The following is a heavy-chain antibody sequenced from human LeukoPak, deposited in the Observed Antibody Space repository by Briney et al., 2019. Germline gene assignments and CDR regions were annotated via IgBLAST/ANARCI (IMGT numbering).Heavy chain of an antibody. CDR1: GFTFSSYA. J-gene: IGHJ4*02. CDR2: ISGSGGST. Sequence: GESLRLSCAASGFTFSSYAMSWVRQAPGKGLEWVSAISGSGGSTYYADSVKGRFTISRDNSKNTLYLQMNSLRAEDTGVYYCAKAHAVRGVMSRPFDYWGEGTLVTVSS. CDR3: AKAHAVRGVMSRPFDY. V-gene: IGHV3-23*01. D-gene: IGHD3-10*01.